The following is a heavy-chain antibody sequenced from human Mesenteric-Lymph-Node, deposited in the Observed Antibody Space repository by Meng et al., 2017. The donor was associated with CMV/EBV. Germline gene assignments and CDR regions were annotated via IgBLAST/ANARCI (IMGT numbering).Heavy chain of an antibody. J-gene: IGHJ6*02. Sequence: SETLSLTCSVSGVSVRSGSYFWSWIRQPPGKGLELIGYIYYSGDTNYNPSLKSRATISIDTSKNQFSLRLRSVTAADTAVYYCARVVLYHYGMDVWGHGTTVTVSS. CDR1: GVSVRSGSYF. CDR2: IYYSGDT. D-gene: IGHD6-6*01. V-gene: IGHV4-61*01. CDR3: ARVVLYHYGMDV.